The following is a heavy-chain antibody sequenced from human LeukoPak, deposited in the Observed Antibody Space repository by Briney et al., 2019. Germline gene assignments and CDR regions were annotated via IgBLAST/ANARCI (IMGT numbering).Heavy chain of an antibody. CDR3: ARDLELSAVYYFDS. CDR1: GFTFSIFT. CDR2: ISSGSEK. Sequence: GGSLRLSCEASGFTFSIFTMHWGRQAPGKGLEWVALISSGSEKYYADSVKGRFTISRDNSKNMLYLQMNSLRADDTAVYYCARDLELSAVYYFDSWGQGTLVIVSS. J-gene: IGHJ4*02. D-gene: IGHD3-3*01. V-gene: IGHV3-30*04.